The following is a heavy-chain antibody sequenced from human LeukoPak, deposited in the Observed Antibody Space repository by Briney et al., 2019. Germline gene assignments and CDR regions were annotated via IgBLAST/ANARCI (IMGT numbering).Heavy chain of an antibody. Sequence: ASVTVSCKVSGYTLTELSMHWVRQAPGQGPEWMGWISPYNGNTNYAQKFQGRATMTTDTSTSTAYMELRSLRSDDTAVYYCARHFYGSGTYYHFDYWGQGTLVTVSS. CDR2: ISPYNGNT. V-gene: IGHV1-18*01. CDR1: GYTLTELS. CDR3: ARHFYGSGTYYHFDY. D-gene: IGHD3-10*01. J-gene: IGHJ4*02.